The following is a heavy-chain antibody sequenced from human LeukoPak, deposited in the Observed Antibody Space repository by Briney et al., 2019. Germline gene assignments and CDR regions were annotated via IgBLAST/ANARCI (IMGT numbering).Heavy chain of an antibody. CDR3: AIIQLWIDPLDY. V-gene: IGHV3-23*01. CDR1: GLTFSIYA. J-gene: IGHJ4*02. CDR2: ISGSGGDT. Sequence: GGSLRLSCAASGLTFSIYAMSWVRQAPGKGLEWVSSISGSGGDTYYADSVKGRFTISRDNSKNTLSLQMNSLRAEDTAIYYCAIIQLWIDPLDYWGQGTLVTVSS. D-gene: IGHD3-10*01.